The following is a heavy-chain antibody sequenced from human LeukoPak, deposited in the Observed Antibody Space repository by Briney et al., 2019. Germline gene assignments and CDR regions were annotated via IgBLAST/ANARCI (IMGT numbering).Heavy chain of an antibody. CDR3: ARDQDAAARYYYYYYYMDV. CDR2: INWNGGST. Sequence: SGGSLRLSCVASGFTFDDYGMSWVRQAPGKGLEWVSGINWNGGSTGYADSVKGRFTISRDNAKNSLYLQMNSLRAEDTALYYCARDQDAAARYYYYYYYMDVWGKGTTVTVSS. V-gene: IGHV3-20*04. D-gene: IGHD6-6*01. J-gene: IGHJ6*03. CDR1: GFTFDDYG.